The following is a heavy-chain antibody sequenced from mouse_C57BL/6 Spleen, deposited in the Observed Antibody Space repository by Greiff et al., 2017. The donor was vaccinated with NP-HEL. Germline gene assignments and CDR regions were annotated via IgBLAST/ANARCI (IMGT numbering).Heavy chain of an antibody. CDR1: GFNIKDYY. J-gene: IGHJ3*01. Sequence: EVHLVESGAELVKPGASVKLSCTASGFNIKDYYMHWVKQRTEQGLEWIGRIDPEDGETKYAPKFQGKATITADTSSNTAYLQLSSLTSEDTAVYYCAITLLTGPWFAYWGQGTLVTVSA. V-gene: IGHV14-2*01. CDR2: IDPEDGET. CDR3: AITLLTGPWFAY. D-gene: IGHD4-1*01.